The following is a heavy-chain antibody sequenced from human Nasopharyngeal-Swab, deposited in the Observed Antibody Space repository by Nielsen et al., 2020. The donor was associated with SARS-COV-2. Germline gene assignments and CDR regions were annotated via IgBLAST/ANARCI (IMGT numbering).Heavy chain of an antibody. D-gene: IGHD3-3*01. CDR1: GFSLSTSGVG. J-gene: IGHJ4*02. Sequence: SGPTLVKPTQTLTLTCTFSGFSLSTSGVGVGWIRQPPGKALEWLALIYWDDDKRYSPSLKSRLTITKDTSKNQVVLTMTNMDPVDTATYYCAHSRTTNFYDFWSGYPMGIDYWGQGTLVTVSS. CDR3: AHSRTTNFYDFWSGYPMGIDY. CDR2: IYWDDDK. V-gene: IGHV2-5*02.